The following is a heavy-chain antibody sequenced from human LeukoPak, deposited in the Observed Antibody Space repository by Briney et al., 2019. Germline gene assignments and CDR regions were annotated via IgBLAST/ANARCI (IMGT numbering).Heavy chain of an antibody. CDR3: ARLEDGYKIDY. Sequence: SETLSLTCTVSGGSISSNSYYWGWIRQPPGKGLEWIGSIYYSGSPYYNPSLKSRVTISVDTSKNQFSLKLSSVTAADTAVYYCARLEDGYKIDYWGQGTLVTVSS. V-gene: IGHV4-39*01. D-gene: IGHD5-24*01. CDR1: GGSISSNSYY. CDR2: IYYSGSP. J-gene: IGHJ4*02.